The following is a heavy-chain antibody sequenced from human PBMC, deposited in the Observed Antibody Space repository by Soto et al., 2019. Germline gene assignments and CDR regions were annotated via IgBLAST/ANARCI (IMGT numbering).Heavy chain of an antibody. J-gene: IGHJ4*02. Sequence: SETLSLTCTVSGGSISGYYWSWIRQPPGKGLEWIGYIYYRGSTHYNPSLKSRVTISVDTSKNQFSLNLSSVTAADTAVYFCARLTPQWPYLYYWGQGTLVTVSS. D-gene: IGHD6-19*01. V-gene: IGHV4-59*08. CDR3: ARLTPQWPYLYY. CDR2: IYYRGST. CDR1: GGSISGYY.